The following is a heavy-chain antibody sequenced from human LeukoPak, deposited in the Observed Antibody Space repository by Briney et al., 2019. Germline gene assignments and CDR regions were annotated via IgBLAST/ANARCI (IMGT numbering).Heavy chain of an antibody. J-gene: IGHJ6*02. CDR3: ARQGVRGPYGMDV. CDR2: IYPGDSDT. D-gene: IGHD3-10*01. Sequence: GESLKISCKGSGYSFTNYRIGWVRQMPGKGLEWMGTIYPGDSDTRYSPSFQGQVTISADKSISTAYLQWSSLKASDTAMYYCARQGVRGPYGMDVWGQGTTVTVSS. CDR1: GYSFTNYR. V-gene: IGHV5-51*01.